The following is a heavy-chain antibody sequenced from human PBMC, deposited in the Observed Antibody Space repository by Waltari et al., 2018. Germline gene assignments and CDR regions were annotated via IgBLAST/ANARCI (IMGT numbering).Heavy chain of an antibody. V-gene: IGHV3-64D*06. CDR2: ISDNGGST. Sequence: EVQVVESGGGLVQPGGSLRLSCSASGFTFSRNTMYWVRQAPGKGLEGVSVISDNGGSTNYADSVKGRFTISRDNSKNTLYLQMSSLKTEDTAVYYCVRPYSAAAGTNYWGQGTLVTVSS. D-gene: IGHD6-13*01. J-gene: IGHJ4*02. CDR1: GFTFSRNT. CDR3: VRPYSAAAGTNY.